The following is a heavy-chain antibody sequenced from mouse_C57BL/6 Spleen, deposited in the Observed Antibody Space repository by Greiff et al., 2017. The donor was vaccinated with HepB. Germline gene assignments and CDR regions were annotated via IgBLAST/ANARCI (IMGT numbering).Heavy chain of an antibody. Sequence: EVKVEESGGGLVQPGGSMKLSCVASGFTFSNYWMNWVRQSPEKGLEWVAQIRLKSDNYATHYAESVKGRFTISRDDSKSSVYLQMNNLRAEDTGIYYCTGGGYYYGSSCNYAMDYWGQGTSVTVSS. CDR2: IRLKSDNYAT. CDR1: GFTFSNYW. CDR3: TGGGYYYGSSCNYAMDY. J-gene: IGHJ4*01. V-gene: IGHV6-3*01. D-gene: IGHD1-1*01.